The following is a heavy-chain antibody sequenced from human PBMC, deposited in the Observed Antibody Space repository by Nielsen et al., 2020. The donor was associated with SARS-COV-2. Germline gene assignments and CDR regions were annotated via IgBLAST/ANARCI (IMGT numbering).Heavy chain of an antibody. Sequence: ASVKVSCKVSGGALTLFSMHWVRQAPGKGLEWMGAFDPQDGETTYAQKFQGRVTMTEDTSIDTAYLDLNGLTSDDTAVYYCATDSPFGVVIYALAHWGQGTMVTVSS. CDR3: ATDSPFGVVIYALAH. D-gene: IGHD3-3*01. CDR2: FDPQDGET. CDR1: GGALTLFS. J-gene: IGHJ4*02. V-gene: IGHV1-24*01.